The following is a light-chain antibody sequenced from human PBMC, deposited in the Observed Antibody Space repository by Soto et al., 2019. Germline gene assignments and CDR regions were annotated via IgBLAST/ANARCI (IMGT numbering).Light chain of an antibody. V-gene: IGKV3-15*01. CDR2: GAS. J-gene: IGKJ5*01. CDR3: QQYNNWLIT. Sequence: EIVMTQSPATLSVSPGERATLSCRASQSVSSNLAWYQQKPGQAPRLLIYGASTRATGIPARFSGSGSGTEFTLTISSLQCEEFAVYYCQQYNNWLITFGQGTRLEIK. CDR1: QSVSSN.